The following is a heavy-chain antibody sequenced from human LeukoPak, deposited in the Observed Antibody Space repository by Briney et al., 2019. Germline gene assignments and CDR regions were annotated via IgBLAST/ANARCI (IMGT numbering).Heavy chain of an antibody. Sequence: SVKVSCKASGGTFSSYAISWVRQAPGQGLEWMGGIIPIFGTANYAQKFQGRVTITADESTSTAYMELSSLRSEDTAVYYCARDHAAGSHDAFDIWGQGTMVTVSS. D-gene: IGHD6-19*01. V-gene: IGHV1-69*13. J-gene: IGHJ3*02. CDR2: IIPIFGTA. CDR1: GGTFSSYA. CDR3: ARDHAAGSHDAFDI.